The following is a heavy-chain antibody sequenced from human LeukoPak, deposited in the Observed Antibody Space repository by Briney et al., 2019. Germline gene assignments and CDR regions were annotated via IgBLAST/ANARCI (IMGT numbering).Heavy chain of an antibody. J-gene: IGHJ6*03. CDR3: ARDTAMARPYYYYYMDV. CDR2: IIPILGIA. Sequence: SVKVSCKASGGTLSSYTISWVRQAPGQGLEWMGRIIPILGIANYAQKFQGRVTITADKSTSTAYMELSSLRSEDTAVYYCARDTAMARPYYYYYMDVWGKGTTVTVSS. CDR1: GGTLSSYT. V-gene: IGHV1-69*04. D-gene: IGHD5-18*01.